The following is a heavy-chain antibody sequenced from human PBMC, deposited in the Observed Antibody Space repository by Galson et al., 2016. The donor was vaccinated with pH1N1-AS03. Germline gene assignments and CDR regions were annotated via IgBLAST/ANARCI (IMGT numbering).Heavy chain of an antibody. J-gene: IGHJ6*02. D-gene: IGHD2-2*01. CDR1: QYKFSDYW. CDR2: IDPSDSYI. V-gene: IGHV5-10-1*01. CDR3: AAAKKGTPPICFYYTVDV. Sequence: QSGAEVKKPGESLTVSCETSQYKFSDYWVHWLRQVPGKGLEWLGRIDPSDSYIDYSPSFRGHVSISVDRSISTAYLQWRSLRASDTAVYYCAAAKKGTPPICFYYTVDVWGQGTTVIVSS.